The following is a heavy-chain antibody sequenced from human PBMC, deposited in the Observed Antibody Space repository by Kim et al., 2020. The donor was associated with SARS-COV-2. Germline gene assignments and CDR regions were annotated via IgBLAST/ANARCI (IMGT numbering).Heavy chain of an antibody. CDR1: GYTFTSYY. J-gene: IGHJ6*02. CDR3: ARDRPHLEKTYYYYYGMDV. D-gene: IGHD6-6*01. Sequence: ASVKVSCKASGYTFTSYYMHWVRQAPGQGLEWMGIINPSGGSTSYAQKFQGRVTMTRDTSTSTVYMELSSLRSEDTAVYYCARDRPHLEKTYYYYYGMDVWGQGTTVTVSS. CDR2: INPSGGST. V-gene: IGHV1-46*01.